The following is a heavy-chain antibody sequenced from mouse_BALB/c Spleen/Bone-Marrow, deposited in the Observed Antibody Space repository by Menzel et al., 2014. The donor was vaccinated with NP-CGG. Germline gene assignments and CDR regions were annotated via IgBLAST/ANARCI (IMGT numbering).Heavy chain of an antibody. Sequence: VQLQQSGAELVKPGASVKLSCTASGFNIKDTYMHWVKQRPEQGLGWIGMIDPANGNTKYDPKFKGKATLTADTSSSTAYMQLISLTSEDSAVYYCASYYYSSRFFAYWGPGTPVTVSA. CDR2: IDPANGNT. J-gene: IGHJ3*01. V-gene: IGHV14-3*02. CDR1: GFNIKDTY. CDR3: ASYYYSSRFFAY. D-gene: IGHD1-1*02.